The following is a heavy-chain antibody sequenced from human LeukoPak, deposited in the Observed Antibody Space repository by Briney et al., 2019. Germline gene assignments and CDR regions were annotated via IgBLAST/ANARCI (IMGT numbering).Heavy chain of an antibody. CDR2: INHSGST. Sequence: PSETLSLTCAVYGGSFSGYYWSWIRQPPGKGLEWIGVINHSGSTNYNPSLKSRVTISVDTSKNQFSLKLSSVTAADTAVYYCARLRLGTNDFDDRGQGTLVTVSS. CDR1: GGSFSGYY. CDR3: ARLRLGTNDFDD. J-gene: IGHJ4*02. V-gene: IGHV4-34*01. D-gene: IGHD3-3*01.